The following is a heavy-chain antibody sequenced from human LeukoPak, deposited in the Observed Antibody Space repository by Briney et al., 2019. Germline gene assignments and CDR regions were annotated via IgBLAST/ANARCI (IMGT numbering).Heavy chain of an antibody. Sequence: PSETLSLTCSVSGDSITTYFWTWIRQPPGKGLEWIGYIYYTGSTNYNPSLKSRATVSVDTSKNQFSLKLSSVTAVDTAVYYCAKTSGYTSGWHFFDHWGQGTLVTVSS. V-gene: IGHV4-59*12. CDR1: GDSITTYF. J-gene: IGHJ4*02. CDR3: AKTSGYTSGWHFFDH. CDR2: IYYTGST. D-gene: IGHD6-19*01.